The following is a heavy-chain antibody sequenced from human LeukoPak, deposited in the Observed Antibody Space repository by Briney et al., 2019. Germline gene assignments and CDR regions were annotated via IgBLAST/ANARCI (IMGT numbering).Heavy chain of an antibody. D-gene: IGHD6-13*01. CDR2: IKQDGSEE. CDR3: ARDSAGNDY. J-gene: IGHJ4*02. Sequence: PGGSLRLSCAASGFTFSTYWMSWVRRAPGKGLEWVANIKQDGSEEYYVDSVKGRFTISRDNAKNSLYLQMNSLRAEDTAMYYCARDSAGNDYWGQGTLVTVSS. V-gene: IGHV3-7*01. CDR1: GFTFSTYW.